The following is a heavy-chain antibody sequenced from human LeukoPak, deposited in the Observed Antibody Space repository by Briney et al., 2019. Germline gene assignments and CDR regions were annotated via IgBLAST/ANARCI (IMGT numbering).Heavy chain of an antibody. Sequence: PSETLSLTCSVSGDSVSRSDSYWDWIRQPPGKGLEWIGTIYYSGRTYYSPSLRSRVTMSVDPSNNQFSLNLRSVTAADTAVYYCARRRYYDGSGYLEWGQGTLLSVSS. J-gene: IGHJ1*01. V-gene: IGHV4-39*01. CDR2: IYYSGRT. D-gene: IGHD3-22*01. CDR1: GDSVSRSDSY. CDR3: ARRRYYDGSGYLE.